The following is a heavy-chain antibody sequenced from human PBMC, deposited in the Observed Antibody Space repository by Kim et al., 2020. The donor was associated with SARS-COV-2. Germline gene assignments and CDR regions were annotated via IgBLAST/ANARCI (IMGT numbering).Heavy chain of an antibody. CDR2: IYYSGST. CDR3: ARGGGSYYEFDY. CDR1: GGSISSYY. D-gene: IGHD1-26*01. V-gene: IGHV4-59*13. J-gene: IGHJ4*02. Sequence: SETLSLTCTVSGGSISSYYWSWIRQPPGKGLEWIGYIYYSGSTNYNPSLKSRVTISVDTSKNQFSLKLSSVTAADTAVYYCARGGGSYYEFDYWGQGTLV.